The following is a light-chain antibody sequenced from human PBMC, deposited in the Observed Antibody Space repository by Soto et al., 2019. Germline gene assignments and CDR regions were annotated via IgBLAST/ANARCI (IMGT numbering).Light chain of an antibody. Sequence: QSALTQPPSASGSPGQSVSISCTGASSDVGSYKSVSWYQQFPGKAPKLIIYEVTNRPAGGPDRFSGSKSANTASLTVSGLQAEDEADYFCSSGAGNFVVFGAGTKVTVL. CDR1: SSDVGSYKS. V-gene: IGLV2-8*01. CDR2: EVT. CDR3: SSGAGNFVV. J-gene: IGLJ2*01.